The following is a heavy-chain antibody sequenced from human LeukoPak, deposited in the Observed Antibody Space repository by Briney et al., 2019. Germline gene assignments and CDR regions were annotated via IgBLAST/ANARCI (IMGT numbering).Heavy chain of an antibody. Sequence: GASVKVSCKDSGYTFTSYGISWVRHAPGQGLEWMGWISAYNGNTNYAQKLQGRVTMTTDTSTSTAYMELRSLRSDDTAVYYCARDFVSYYDILTGYDAFDIWGQGTMVTVSS. D-gene: IGHD3-9*01. J-gene: IGHJ3*02. CDR3: ARDFVSYYDILTGYDAFDI. CDR1: GYTFTSYG. CDR2: ISAYNGNT. V-gene: IGHV1-18*01.